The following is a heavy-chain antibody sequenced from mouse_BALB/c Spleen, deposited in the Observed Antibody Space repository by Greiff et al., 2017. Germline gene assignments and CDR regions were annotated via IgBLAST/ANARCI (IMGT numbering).Heavy chain of an antibody. D-gene: IGHD2-4*01. CDR1: GFTFSDYY. Sequence: EVKLMESGGGLVKPGGSLKLSCAASGFTFSDYYMYWVRQTPEKRLEWVATISDGGSYTYYPDSVKGRFTISRDNAKNNLYLQMSSLKSEDTAMYYCARVYDYDPMDYWGQGTSVTVSS. J-gene: IGHJ4*01. CDR3: ARVYDYDPMDY. CDR2: ISDGGSYT. V-gene: IGHV5-4*02.